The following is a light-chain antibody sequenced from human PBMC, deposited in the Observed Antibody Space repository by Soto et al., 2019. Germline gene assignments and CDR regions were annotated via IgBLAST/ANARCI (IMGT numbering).Light chain of an antibody. CDR2: DAS. CDR3: QQRSNWPFT. CDR1: QSVSRY. J-gene: IGKJ5*01. Sequence: EIVLTQSPATLSLSPGKMSTLSCRASQSVSRYLAWYQQKPGQAPRLLIYDASNRATGIPARLSGSGSGTDFTLTISSLEPEDFAVYYCQQRSNWPFTFGQGTRLEIK. V-gene: IGKV3-11*01.